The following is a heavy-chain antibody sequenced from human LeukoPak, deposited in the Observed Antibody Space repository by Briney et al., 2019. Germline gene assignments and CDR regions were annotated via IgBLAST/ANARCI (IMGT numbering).Heavy chain of an antibody. CDR2: INNDGVSI. V-gene: IGHV3-74*01. Sequence: GGSLRLSCAASGFTFSDYWMHWVRQAPGKGLVWVSRINNDGVSISYADSVKDRFIISRDNAKNTLYLQMNSLRAEDTAVYYCARGRGSAGGHWGQGTLVTVSS. J-gene: IGHJ4*02. CDR3: ARGRGSAGGH. D-gene: IGHD1-26*01. CDR1: GFTFSDYW.